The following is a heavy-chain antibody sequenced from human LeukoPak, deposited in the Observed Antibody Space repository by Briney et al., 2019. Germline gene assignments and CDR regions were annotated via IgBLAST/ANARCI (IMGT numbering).Heavy chain of an antibody. Sequence: PGGSLRLSCAASWFTVSSDYMSWLRQAPGKGLEWVSVIYSGGSTYYSDSVKGRFTISRDKSKNTVYLQMNSLRFEDTAMYYCARNWFDPWGQGTLVTVSS. CDR3: ARNWFDP. V-gene: IGHV3-53*05. J-gene: IGHJ5*02. CDR2: IYSGGST. CDR1: WFTVSSDY.